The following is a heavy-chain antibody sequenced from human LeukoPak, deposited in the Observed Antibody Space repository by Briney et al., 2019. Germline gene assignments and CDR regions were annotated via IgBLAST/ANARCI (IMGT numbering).Heavy chain of an antibody. CDR2: IYYSGST. J-gene: IGHJ3*01. CDR1: GGSISSYY. CDR3: AREYSSSSGRRAFDF. Sequence: SETLSLTCTVSGGSISSYYWNWIRQPPGKGLEWIGYIYYSGSTNYNPSLKSRVTTLVDTSKSQFSLRLSSVTAADTAVYYCAREYSSSSGRRAFDFWGQGTMVTVSS. V-gene: IGHV4-59*08. D-gene: IGHD6-6*01.